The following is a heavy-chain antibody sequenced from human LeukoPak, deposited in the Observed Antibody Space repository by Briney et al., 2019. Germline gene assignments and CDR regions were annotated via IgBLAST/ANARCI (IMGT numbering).Heavy chain of an antibody. CDR3: GRARYETRIWPKSRYDYYHYMDV. V-gene: IGHV1-3*03. J-gene: IGHJ6*03. CDR1: GYTFTSYV. D-gene: IGHD1-14*01. Sequence: ASVKVSCKASGYTFTSYVIHWVHQAPGQRLEWMGWINAGNGNTKYSQEFQDRVTITRDTSASTAYMELSSLRSEDMAVYYCGRARYETRIWPKSRYDYYHYMDVWGKGTTVTVSS. CDR2: INAGNGNT.